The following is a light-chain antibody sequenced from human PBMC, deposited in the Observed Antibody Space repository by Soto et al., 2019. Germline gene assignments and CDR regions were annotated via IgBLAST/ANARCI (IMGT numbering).Light chain of an antibody. CDR1: ISNIGSKS. V-gene: IGLV1-44*01. CDR3: AEWDDSLNGVV. Sequence: QSVLTQPPSASGTPGQRVTISCSGSISNIGSKSVNWCQQFAGTAPKVLIYNNNGRPSGVPDRFSGSKSGTSASLAISGLQSEDEADYYCAEWDDSLNGVVFGGGTKLTVL. J-gene: IGLJ2*01. CDR2: NNN.